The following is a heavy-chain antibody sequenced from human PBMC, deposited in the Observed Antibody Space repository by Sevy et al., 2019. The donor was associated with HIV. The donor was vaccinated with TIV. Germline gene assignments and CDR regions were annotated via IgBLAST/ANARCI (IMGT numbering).Heavy chain of an antibody. CDR2: VYSSGRT. D-gene: IGHD3-10*01. Sequence: SETLSLTCTVSGDSISSGNHWWSWIRQPAGKGLEWIGRVYSSGRTMYNSSLKSRVTMSVDTSKNQFSLIVSSLIAADTAIYYCARDGIRRDYYHGMYVWGQGTTVTVSS. CDR1: GDSISSGNHW. CDR3: ARDGIRRDYYHGMYV. J-gene: IGHJ6*02. V-gene: IGHV4-61*02.